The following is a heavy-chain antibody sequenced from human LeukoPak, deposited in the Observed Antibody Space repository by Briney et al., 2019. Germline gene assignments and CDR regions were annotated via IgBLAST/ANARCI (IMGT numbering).Heavy chain of an antibody. CDR3: ARSPAGANYYLDV. D-gene: IGHD1-14*01. CDR1: GFTFSSYE. J-gene: IGHJ6*03. V-gene: IGHV3-48*03. Sequence: GGSLRLSCAASGFTFSSYEMNWVRQAPGKGLEWVSYISSSGSTMYYADSVKGRFTISRDNAKNSLSLQMNSLRAEDTAVYYCARSPAGANYYLDVWGKGTTVTISS. CDR2: ISSSGSTM.